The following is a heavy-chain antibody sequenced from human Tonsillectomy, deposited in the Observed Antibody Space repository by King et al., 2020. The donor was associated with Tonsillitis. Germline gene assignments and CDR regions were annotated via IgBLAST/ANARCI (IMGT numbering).Heavy chain of an antibody. CDR3: ASESIALTGGIDY. Sequence: VQLQESGPGLVKPSETLSLTCTVARGSITYYYWTWIRQPAGKGLEWIGRIYSSGSTNYNPSLKSRVTMSLDTSKNQFSLKLSSGTAADTAMYYCASESIALTGGIDYWGQGTLVTVSS. V-gene: IGHV4-4*07. D-gene: IGHD3-9*01. CDR1: RGSITYYY. J-gene: IGHJ4*02. CDR2: IYSSGST.